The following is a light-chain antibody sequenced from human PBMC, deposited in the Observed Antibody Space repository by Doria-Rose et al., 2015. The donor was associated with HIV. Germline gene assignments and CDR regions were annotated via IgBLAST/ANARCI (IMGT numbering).Light chain of an antibody. CDR1: QSVSSN. CDR3: QQRSNWSPIFT. V-gene: IGKV3-11*01. Sequence: LSPGERATLSCRASQSVSSNLAWYQQKPGQAPRLLIYDASNRATGIPARFSGSGSGTDFTLTISSLEPEDFAVYFCQQRSNWSPIFTFGPGTKVDI. CDR2: DAS. J-gene: IGKJ3*01.